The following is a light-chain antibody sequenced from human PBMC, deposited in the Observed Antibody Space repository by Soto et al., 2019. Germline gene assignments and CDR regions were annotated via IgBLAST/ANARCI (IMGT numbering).Light chain of an antibody. CDR3: QQSYGIPSWT. V-gene: IGKV1-17*01. J-gene: IGKJ1*01. CDR2: AAS. Sequence: IQVTQSPSCLSASVGDRVTITCRASQGIRNDLGWYQQKPGKAPKLLIYAASTLQSGVPSRFSGGGSGTDFTLTISSLQPEDFATYYCQQSYGIPSWTFGQGTKVDIK. CDR1: QGIRND.